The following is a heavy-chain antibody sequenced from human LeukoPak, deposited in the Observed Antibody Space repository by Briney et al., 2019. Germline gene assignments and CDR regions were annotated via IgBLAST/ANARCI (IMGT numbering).Heavy chain of an antibody. CDR1: GYSFDSYW. V-gene: IGHV5-51*01. J-gene: IGHJ2*01. CDR2: FYPTDSDT. Sequence: ESLKISCQGSGYSFDSYWIGWVRQMPGKGLEWIGIFYPTDSDTHYSPSFQGQVTMSADTSINTTYLQWSSLKASDTAIYYCARSLVTHWHFDLWGRGTPVIVSS. CDR3: ARSLVTHWHFDL. D-gene: IGHD2-21*01.